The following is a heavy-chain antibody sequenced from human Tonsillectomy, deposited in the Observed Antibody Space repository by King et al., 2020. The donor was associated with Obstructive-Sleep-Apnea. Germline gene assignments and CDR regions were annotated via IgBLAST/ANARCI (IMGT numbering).Heavy chain of an antibody. CDR2: MNPNSGNT. D-gene: IGHD3-22*01. CDR1: GYTFTSYD. J-gene: IGHJ3*02. CDR3: SRAYDSSGYSGAFDI. V-gene: IGHV1-8*01. Sequence: QVQLVESGAEVKKPGASVKVSCKASGYTFTSYDINWVRRATGQGLEWMGWMNPNSGNTGYAQKFQGRVTMTRNTSISTAYMELSSLRSEDTAVYYCSRAYDSSGYSGAFDIWGQGTMVTVSS.